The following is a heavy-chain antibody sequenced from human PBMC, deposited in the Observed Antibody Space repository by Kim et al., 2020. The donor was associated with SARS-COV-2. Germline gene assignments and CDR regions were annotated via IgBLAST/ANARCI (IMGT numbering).Heavy chain of an antibody. Sequence: GGSLRLSCAASGFTFSDYCMSWIRQAPGKGLEWVSSISGGGVDIYYAASVKGRFTISRDNAENSLYLQLNSLRADDTAVYYCAREATYGPSYYFDYWGQG. J-gene: IGHJ4*02. CDR2: ISGGGVDI. D-gene: IGHD3-10*01. CDR3: AREATYGPSYYFDY. V-gene: IGHV3-11*01. CDR1: GFTFSDYC.